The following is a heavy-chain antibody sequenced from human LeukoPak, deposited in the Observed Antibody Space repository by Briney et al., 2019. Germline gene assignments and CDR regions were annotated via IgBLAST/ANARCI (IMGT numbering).Heavy chain of an antibody. CDR2: INHSGST. V-gene: IGHV4-34*01. CDR1: GGSFSGYY. CDR3: AGGDYYDSSNYFPNY. D-gene: IGHD3-22*01. Sequence: SETLSLTCAVYGGSFSGYYWSWIRQPPGKGLEWIGEINHSGSTNYNPSLKSRVTISVDTSKNQFSLKLSSVTAADTAVYYCAGGDYYDSSNYFPNYWGQGTLVTVSS. J-gene: IGHJ4*02.